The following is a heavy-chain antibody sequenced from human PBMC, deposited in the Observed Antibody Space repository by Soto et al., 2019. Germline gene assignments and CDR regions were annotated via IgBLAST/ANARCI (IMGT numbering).Heavy chain of an antibody. CDR1: GFTFSSYG. V-gene: IGHV3-30*18. CDR3: AKDLDTAMVIDY. Sequence: QVQLVESGGGVVQPGRSLRLSCAASGFTFSSYGMHWVRQAPGKGLEWVAVISYDGSNKYYADSVKGRFTISRDNYKNTLYLQMNSLRAEDTAVYYCAKDLDTAMVIDYWGQGTLVTVSS. D-gene: IGHD5-18*01. CDR2: ISYDGSNK. J-gene: IGHJ4*02.